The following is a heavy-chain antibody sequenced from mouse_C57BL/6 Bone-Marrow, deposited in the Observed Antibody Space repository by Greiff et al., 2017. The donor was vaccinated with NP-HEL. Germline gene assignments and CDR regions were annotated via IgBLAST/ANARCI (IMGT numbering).Heavy chain of an antibody. D-gene: IGHD1-1*01. CDR2: INPGSGGT. CDR1: GYAFTNYL. CDR3: ARCCGSSPGFAY. V-gene: IGHV1-54*01. J-gene: IGHJ3*01. Sequence: QVQLQQSGAELVRPGTSVKVSCKASGYAFTNYLIEWVKQRPGQGLEWIGVINPGSGGTNYNEKFKGKATLPADKSSSTAYMQLSSLTSEDSAVYFCARCCGSSPGFAYWGQGTLVTVSA.